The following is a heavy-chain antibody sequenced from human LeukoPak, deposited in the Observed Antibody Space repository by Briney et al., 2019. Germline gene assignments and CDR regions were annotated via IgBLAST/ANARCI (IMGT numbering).Heavy chain of an antibody. V-gene: IGHV4-31*02. D-gene: IGHD3-10*01. CDR1: GGAIRDGDYY. CDR3: ARAAIIVYYFDS. CDR2: IYYSGTT. J-gene: IGHJ4*02. Sequence: SETLSLTCTVSGGAIRDGDYYWSWIRQRPGKGLEWIGYIYYSGTTYCNASLKNRATLSLDTSKKQFSLNLNSVTAADTAIYYCARAAIIVYYFDSWGQGALVTVS.